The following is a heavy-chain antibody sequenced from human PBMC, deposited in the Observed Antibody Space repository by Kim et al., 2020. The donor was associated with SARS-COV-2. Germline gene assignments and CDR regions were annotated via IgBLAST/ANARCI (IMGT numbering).Heavy chain of an antibody. CDR3: ARSGGYQKWLVRPYHYYYGMDV. CDR1: GGSFSGYY. Sequence: SETLSLTCAVYGGSFSGYYWSWFRHPPGKGLVWCGEINHRGGTNYNPSLQSRVTIAVDTAKNQYSLQLSSGTAADTAVYYCARSGGYQKWLVRPYHYYYGMDVWGQGTTVTVSS. D-gene: IGHD6-19*01. J-gene: IGHJ6*02. V-gene: IGHV4-34*01. CDR2: INHRGGT.